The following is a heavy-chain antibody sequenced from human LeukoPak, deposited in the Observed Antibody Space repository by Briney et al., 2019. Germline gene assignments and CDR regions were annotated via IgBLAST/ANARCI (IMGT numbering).Heavy chain of an antibody. V-gene: IGHV1-18*01. CDR2: ISAYNGNT. J-gene: IGHJ4*02. CDR1: GYTFTSYG. Sequence: ASVKVSCKASGYTFTSYGISWVRQAPGQGLEWMGWISAYNGNTNYAQKFQGRVTITADKSTSTAYMELSSLRSEDTAVYYCARQARYYYDSSGYYRHPYFDYWGQGTLVTVSS. D-gene: IGHD3-22*01. CDR3: ARQARYYYDSSGYYRHPYFDY.